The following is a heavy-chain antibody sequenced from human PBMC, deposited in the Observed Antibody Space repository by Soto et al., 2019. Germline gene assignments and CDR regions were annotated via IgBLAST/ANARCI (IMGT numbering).Heavy chain of an antibody. CDR2: ITHSGST. Sequence: QLQLQESGSGLVKPSQTLSLTCAVSGGSITSGTYFWSWIRQPPGKGLEWIGHITHSGSTYYNPSLKSRLTISVDRSQNQFSLKLNSVTAADTAVYYCARARLRRTGRAFDMWGQGTMVTVSS. J-gene: IGHJ3*02. CDR3: ARARLRRTGRAFDM. V-gene: IGHV4-30-2*01. D-gene: IGHD2-21*02. CDR1: GGSITSGTYF.